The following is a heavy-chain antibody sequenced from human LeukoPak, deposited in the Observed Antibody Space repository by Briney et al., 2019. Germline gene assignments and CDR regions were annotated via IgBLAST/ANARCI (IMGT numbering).Heavy chain of an antibody. J-gene: IGHJ6*02. Sequence: PGGSLRLSCAASGFTFSSYAMHWVRQAPGKGLEWVAVISYDGSNKYYADFVKGRLTISRDNSKNTLYLQMNSLRAEDTAVYYCARDFGTSDTYSYYYGMDVWGQGTMVAVSS. CDR2: ISYDGSNK. D-gene: IGHD1-1*01. CDR3: ARDFGTSDTYSYYYGMDV. CDR1: GFTFSSYA. V-gene: IGHV3-30*04.